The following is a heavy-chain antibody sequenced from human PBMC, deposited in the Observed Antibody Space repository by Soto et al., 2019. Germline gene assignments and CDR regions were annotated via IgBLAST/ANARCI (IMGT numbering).Heavy chain of an antibody. J-gene: IGHJ4*02. CDR1: GFTFSSNY. Sequence: PGGSLRLSCAASGFTFSSNYMSWVRQAPGKGLEWVSVIYSGGSTYYADSVKGRFTISRENSKNTLYLQMNSLRAEDTAVYYCARAPTRTNAGSDWGQGSLVTVSS. CDR3: ARAPTRTNAGSD. V-gene: IGHV3-53*01. CDR2: IYSGGST.